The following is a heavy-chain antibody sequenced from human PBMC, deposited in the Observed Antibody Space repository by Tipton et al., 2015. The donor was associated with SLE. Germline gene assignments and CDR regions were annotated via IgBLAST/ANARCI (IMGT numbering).Heavy chain of an antibody. CDR1: AGSIRGGNYY. J-gene: IGHJ4*02. CDR3: ARGFAFPAS. D-gene: IGHD3-3*01. Sequence: TLSLTCTVSAGSIRGGNYYWSWIRQPAGKGLEWIGHIHNSGSTNYNPSLKSRVAISLDTSKNQFSLELTSVTAADTAIYYCARGFAFPASWGQGTLVSVSS. V-gene: IGHV4-61*09. CDR2: IHNSGST.